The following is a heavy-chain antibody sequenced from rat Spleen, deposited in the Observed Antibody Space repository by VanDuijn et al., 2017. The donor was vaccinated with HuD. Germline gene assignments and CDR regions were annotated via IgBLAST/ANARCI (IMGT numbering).Heavy chain of an antibody. CDR3: ARDWHYDGYSGWFAY. CDR2: IWNTGGT. CDR1: GFSLTNYN. Sequence: QVQLKESGPGLVQPSQTLSLTCTVAGFSLTNYNVHWVRQPPGRGLEWMGLIWNTGGTRYNSALKSRLSISKDTSKRQVFLKMNSLQTEDTATYYCARDWHYDGYSGWFAYWGQGTLVTVSS. J-gene: IGHJ3*01. V-gene: IGHV2-41*01. D-gene: IGHD1-12*03.